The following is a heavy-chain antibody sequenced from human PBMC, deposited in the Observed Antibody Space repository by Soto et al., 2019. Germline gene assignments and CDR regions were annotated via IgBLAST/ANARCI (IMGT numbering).Heavy chain of an antibody. CDR3: ARAGYYDSSGASNYHYYGMDV. V-gene: IGHV1-18*01. Sequence: ASVKVSCKASGYSFSSYGITWVRQAPGQGLEWLGWISPYNDDTKYAQRLQGRVTMTTDTSTRTAYMDIRGLRSDDTAIDYCARAGYYDSSGASNYHYYGMDVWG. J-gene: IGHJ6*02. CDR1: GYSFSSYG. D-gene: IGHD3-22*01. CDR2: ISPYNDDT.